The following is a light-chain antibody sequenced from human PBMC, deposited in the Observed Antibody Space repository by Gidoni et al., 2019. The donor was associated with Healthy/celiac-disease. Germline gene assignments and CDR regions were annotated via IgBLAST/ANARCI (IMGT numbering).Light chain of an antibody. V-gene: IGLV2-14*01. Sequence: QSALTQPASVSGSPGQSITISCTGTSSDVGGYNYVSWYQQHPGTAPKLLIYEISNRPSGVPDRFSGSKSGNTASLTISGLQAEDEADYYCRSYTSSSTLWVFGGGTKLTVL. CDR2: EIS. CDR3: RSYTSSSTLWV. CDR1: SSDVGGYNY. J-gene: IGLJ3*02.